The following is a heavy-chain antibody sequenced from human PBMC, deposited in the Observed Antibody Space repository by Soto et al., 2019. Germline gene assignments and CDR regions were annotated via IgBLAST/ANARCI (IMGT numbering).Heavy chain of an antibody. V-gene: IGHV3-11*06. D-gene: IGHD3-22*01. CDR3: ARDELSSGYYPYYYYGMDV. CDR2: ISSSSSYT. J-gene: IGHJ6*02. CDR1: GFTFSDYY. Sequence: SVGSLRLSCAASGFTFSDYYMSWIRQAPGKGLEWVSYISSSSSYTNYADSVKGRFTISRDNAKNSLYLQMNSLRAEDTAVYYCARDELSSGYYPYYYYGMDVWGQRTTLTVSS.